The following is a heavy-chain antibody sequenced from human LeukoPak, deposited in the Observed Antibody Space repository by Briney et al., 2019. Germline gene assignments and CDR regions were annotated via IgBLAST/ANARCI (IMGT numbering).Heavy chain of an antibody. CDR2: IYYSGST. CDR3: ARLQITFGGVIAN. J-gene: IGHJ4*02. Sequence: SETLSLTCTVSGGSISSSSYYWGWIGQPPGKGLEWIGSIYYSGSTYYNPSLKSRVTISVDTSKNQFSLKLSSVTAADTAVYYCARLQITFGGVIANWGQGTLVTVSS. V-gene: IGHV4-39*01. CDR1: GGSISSSSYY. D-gene: IGHD3-16*02.